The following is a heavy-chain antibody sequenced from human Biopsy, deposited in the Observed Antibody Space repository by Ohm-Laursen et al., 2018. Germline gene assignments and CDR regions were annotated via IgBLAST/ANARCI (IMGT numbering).Heavy chain of an antibody. CDR2: IFYRGST. Sequence: PSETLSLTCPVSGGSISNNNYYWGRIRQPPGKGLEWIGSIFYRGSTHYKPSLKSRVNISVDTSKNQFSLKLNSVTAADTAVYYCARDYDTSGYYYVSWGQGTLLTVSS. V-gene: IGHV4-39*01. D-gene: IGHD3-22*01. J-gene: IGHJ5*02. CDR3: ARDYDTSGYYYVS. CDR1: GGSISNNNYY.